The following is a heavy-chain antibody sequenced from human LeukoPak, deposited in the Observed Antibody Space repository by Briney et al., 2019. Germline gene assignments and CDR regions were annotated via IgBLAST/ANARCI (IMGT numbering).Heavy chain of an antibody. D-gene: IGHD6-19*01. CDR2: ISNNGGST. Sequence: PGGSLRLSCAASGFTFSSYAMHWVRQAPGKGLEYVSAISNNGGSTYYANSVKGRFTISRDNSKNTLCLQMGSLRAEDMAVYYCATGYGSGWYYNDYWGQGTLVTVSS. CDR3: ATGYGSGWYYNDY. J-gene: IGHJ4*02. CDR1: GFTFSSYA. V-gene: IGHV3-64*01.